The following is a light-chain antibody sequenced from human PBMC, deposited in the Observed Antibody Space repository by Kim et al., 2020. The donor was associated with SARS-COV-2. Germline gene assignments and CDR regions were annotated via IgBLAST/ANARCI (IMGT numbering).Light chain of an antibody. J-gene: IGLJ2*01. Sequence: QSALTQPASVSVSPGQSITFSCTGTSSDVGSYNLVSWYQQHPGKAPKLMIYEVSKRPSGVSNRFSGSKSGNTASLTISGLQAEDEADYYCCSYAGSSTVFGGGTKLTVL. CDR3: CSYAGSSTV. V-gene: IGLV2-23*02. CDR2: EVS. CDR1: SSDVGSYNL.